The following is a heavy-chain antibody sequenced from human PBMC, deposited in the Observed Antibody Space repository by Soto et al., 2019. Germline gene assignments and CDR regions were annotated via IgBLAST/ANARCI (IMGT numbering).Heavy chain of an antibody. CDR1: GCTFGDYA. D-gene: IGHD6-25*01. J-gene: IGHJ4*02. V-gene: IGHV3-49*03. CDR2: IRSKAYGGTT. CDR3: TRDRARRGSGFDY. Sequence: VGPLSHSWRASGCTFGDYAMSWFRKAPGKGLEWVGFIRSKAYGGTTEYAASVKGRFTISRDDSKSIAYLQMNSLKTENTAVYYCTRDRARRGSGFDYWGQGTLVPGSS.